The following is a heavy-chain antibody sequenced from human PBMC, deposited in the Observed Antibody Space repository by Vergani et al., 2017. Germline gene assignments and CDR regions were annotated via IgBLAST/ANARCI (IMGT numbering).Heavy chain of an antibody. J-gene: IGHJ6*02. V-gene: IGHV4-61*02. CDR2: VYTSGMT. CDR1: GGSINTGAYY. CDR3: ARELSYYYGSGSDDYNPYYYEGMDV. Sequence: QVQLQESGPRLVRPSQTLSLTCTVSGGSINTGAYYWSWIRQPAGKGLEWIGRVYTSGMTNYNPSLKSRVNILVDRSKSQLSLKLTSVTAGDTAVYFCARELSYYYGSGSDDYNPYYYEGMDVWGPGTTVTVSS. D-gene: IGHD3-10*01.